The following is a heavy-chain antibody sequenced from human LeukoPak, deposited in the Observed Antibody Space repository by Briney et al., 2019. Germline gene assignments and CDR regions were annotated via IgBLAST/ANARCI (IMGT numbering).Heavy chain of an antibody. CDR2: IRQGGNAM. CDR3: ARVGAWELQRVFDH. Sequence: GGSLRLSCAASGFRFSDYWMTWVRQVPGKGLEWVANIRQGGNAMYYADSVKGRFTISRDNAENSLYLEMNSLRTEDKAVYYCARVGAWELQRVFDHWGRGTLVSVSS. V-gene: IGHV3-7*01. D-gene: IGHD1-1*01. J-gene: IGHJ4*02. CDR1: GFRFSDYW.